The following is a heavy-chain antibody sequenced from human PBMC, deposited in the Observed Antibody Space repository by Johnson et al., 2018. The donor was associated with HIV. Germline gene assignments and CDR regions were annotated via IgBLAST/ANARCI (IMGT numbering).Heavy chain of an antibody. J-gene: IGHJ3*01. CDR2: IRFDGTNK. Sequence: QMLLVESGGGVVQPGGSLRLSCAASGFTFSTYGMHWVRQAPGKGLEWVAFIRFDGTNKYYADSVKGRFTISRDNSKNTLYLQMNSLRAEDTAVYYCARVGQLARTHAFDVWGQGTLVIVSS. CDR1: GFTFSTYG. CDR3: ARVGQLARTHAFDV. D-gene: IGHD6-13*01. V-gene: IGHV3-30*02.